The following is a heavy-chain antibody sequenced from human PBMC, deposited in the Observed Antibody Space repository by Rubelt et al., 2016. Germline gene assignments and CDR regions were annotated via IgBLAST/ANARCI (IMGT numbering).Heavy chain of an antibody. Sequence: QVQLQESGPGLVKPSETLSLTCSVSGGSIRSYYWSWIRQPPGKGLEWIGYVFHSGSSNSNPSLKSRVTISADTSKNQFSLKLSSVTAADTAVYYCARQTPNVVARHFDYWGQGTLVTVSS. V-gene: IGHV4-59*08. CDR3: ARQTPNVVARHFDY. CDR2: VFHSGSS. D-gene: IGHD2-2*01. J-gene: IGHJ4*02. CDR1: GGSIRSYY.